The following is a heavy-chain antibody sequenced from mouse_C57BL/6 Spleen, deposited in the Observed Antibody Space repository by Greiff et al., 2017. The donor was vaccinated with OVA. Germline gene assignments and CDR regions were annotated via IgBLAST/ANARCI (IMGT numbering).Heavy chain of an antibody. Sequence: LVESGAELVRPGASVKLSCKASGYTFTDYYINWVKQRPGQGLEWIARIYPGSGNTYYNEKFKGKATLTAEKSSSTAYMQLSSLTSEDSAVYFCARLEGYWGQGTTLTVSS. CDR3: ARLEGY. V-gene: IGHV1-76*01. J-gene: IGHJ2*01. CDR2: IYPGSGNT. CDR1: GYTFTDYY.